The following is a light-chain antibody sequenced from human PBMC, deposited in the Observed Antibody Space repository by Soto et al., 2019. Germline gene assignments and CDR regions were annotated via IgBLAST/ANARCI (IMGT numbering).Light chain of an antibody. CDR2: GAT. J-gene: IGKJ4*01. CDR3: QKYDSSALT. Sequence: EIVLTQSPGTLSLFPGESATLSCRASQSVPSSEFAWYQQKPGQAPRLLIYGATRRATGIPDRFSGSGSGTEFSLSISRLEPEDFAVYYCQKYDSSALTFGGGTKVEIK. CDR1: QSVPSSE. V-gene: IGKV3-20*01.